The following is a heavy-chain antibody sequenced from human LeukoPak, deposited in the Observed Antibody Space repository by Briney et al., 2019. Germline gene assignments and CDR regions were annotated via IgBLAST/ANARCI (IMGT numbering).Heavy chain of an antibody. V-gene: IGHV1-8*03. CDR2: MNPNSGNT. CDR1: GYTFTSYD. J-gene: IGHJ6*03. D-gene: IGHD2-2*01. Sequence: ASVKVSCKASGYTFTSYDINWVRQATGQGLEWMGWMNPNSGNTGYAQKFQGRVTITRNTSISTAYMELSSLRSEDTAVYYCARNQGYCSSTSCLYYYYYYMDAWGQGTTVTVSS. CDR3: ARNQGYCSSTSCLYYYYYYMDA.